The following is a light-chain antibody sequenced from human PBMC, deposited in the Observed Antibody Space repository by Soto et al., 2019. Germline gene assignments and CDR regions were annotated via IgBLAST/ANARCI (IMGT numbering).Light chain of an antibody. CDR2: KAS. Sequence: DIQMTQSPSTLSASVGDRVTITCRASQSISSWLAWYQQKPGKAPKLLIYKASSLESGVPSRFSGSGSGTDFTLTISSLQPDDLATYYCKQYNSYWTFGQGTKVEIK. CDR3: KQYNSYWT. CDR1: QSISSW. J-gene: IGKJ1*01. V-gene: IGKV1-5*03.